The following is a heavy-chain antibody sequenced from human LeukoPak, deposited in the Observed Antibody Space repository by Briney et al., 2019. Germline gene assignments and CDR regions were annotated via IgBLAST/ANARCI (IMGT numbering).Heavy chain of an antibody. Sequence: SETLSLTCAVYGGSFSGYYWSWIRQPPGKGLEWIGEINHSGSTNYNPSLKSRVTISVDTSKNQFSLKLSPVTAADTAVYYCARGGDNHDAFDIWGQGTMVTVSS. CDR1: GGSFSGYY. J-gene: IGHJ3*02. CDR2: INHSGST. CDR3: ARGGDNHDAFDI. D-gene: IGHD1-14*01. V-gene: IGHV4-34*01.